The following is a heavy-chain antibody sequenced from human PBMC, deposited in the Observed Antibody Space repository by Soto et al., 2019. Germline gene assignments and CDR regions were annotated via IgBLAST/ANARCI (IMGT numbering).Heavy chain of an antibody. CDR3: ARAGSQGMPTDLYYFDY. V-gene: IGHV1-69*12. J-gene: IGHJ4*02. CDR1: GGTFSSYA. Sequence: QVQLVQSGAEVKKPGSSVKVSCKASGGTFSSYAISWVRQAPGQGLEWMGGIIPIFGTANYAQKFQGRVTITADESTSTAYMELSSLRSEDTAVYYCARAGSQGMPTDLYYFDYWGQGTLVTVSS. D-gene: IGHD2-2*01. CDR2: IIPIFGTA.